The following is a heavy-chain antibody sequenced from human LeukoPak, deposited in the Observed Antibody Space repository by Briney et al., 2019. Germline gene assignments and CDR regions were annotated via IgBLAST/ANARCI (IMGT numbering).Heavy chain of an antibody. CDR2: MGADSATT. D-gene: IGHD3-10*01. CDR3: ARKSASGNYPLDY. CDR1: GFNFGSYS. V-gene: IGHV3-23*01. Sequence: GGSLRLSCAASGFNFGSYSMTWVRQAPGKGLEWVSVMGADSATTFYADSVKGRFTISRDNAKNTVFLQMSSLRAEDTALYYCARKSASGNYPLDYWGQGTLVTVSS. J-gene: IGHJ4*02.